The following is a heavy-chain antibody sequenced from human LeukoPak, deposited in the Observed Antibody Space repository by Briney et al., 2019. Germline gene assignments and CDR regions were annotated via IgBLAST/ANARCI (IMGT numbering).Heavy chain of an antibody. CDR1: GGSIGTYY. Sequence: SETLSLTCTVSGGSIGTYYWSWIRQSPGKGLEWIGYIYVTGTRYNPYLQSRVTISVDRSRNQFFLKMSSVTAADTAVYYCAKHIGGGIEDMDVWGKGTKVIVSS. CDR3: AKHIGGGIEDMDV. J-gene: IGHJ6*03. V-gene: IGHV4-59*08. D-gene: IGHD3-16*02. CDR2: IYVTGT.